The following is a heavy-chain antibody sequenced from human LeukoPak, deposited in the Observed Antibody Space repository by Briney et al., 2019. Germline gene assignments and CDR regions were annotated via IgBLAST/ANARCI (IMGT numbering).Heavy chain of an antibody. J-gene: IGHJ4*02. Sequence: SETLSLTCTVSGGSITGSHWSWLRQSAGKGLEWIGRIYSSGTTNYNPSLKSRVTMSLDTSKNQISLRLSPMTAADTAVYYCARGAYSFDYWGQGTLVTVSS. CDR3: ARGAYSFDY. V-gene: IGHV4-4*07. CDR1: GGSITGSH. CDR2: IYSSGTT.